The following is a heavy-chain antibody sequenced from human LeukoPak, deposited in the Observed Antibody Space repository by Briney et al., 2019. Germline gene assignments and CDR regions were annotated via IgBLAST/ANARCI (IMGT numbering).Heavy chain of an antibody. D-gene: IGHD5-18*01. CDR1: GYTFTGYY. V-gene: IGHV1-2*02. J-gene: IGHJ6*02. Sequence: GASVKVSCKASGYTFTGYYMHWVRQAPGQGLEWMGWINPNSGGTNYAQKFQGRVTMTRDTSISTAYMELSRLRSDDTAVYYCASSNTAMVTRALPFYYYYYGMDVWGQGTTVAVSS. CDR2: INPNSGGT. CDR3: ASSNTAMVTRALPFYYYYYGMDV.